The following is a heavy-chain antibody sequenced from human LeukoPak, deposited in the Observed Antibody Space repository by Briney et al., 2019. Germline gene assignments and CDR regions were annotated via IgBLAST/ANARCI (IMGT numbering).Heavy chain of an antibody. J-gene: IGHJ4*02. Sequence: GESLKISCKGSGYNFPSYWIAWVRQMPEKGLEYMGIIYPGDSDTRYSPSFQGQVTISADKSISTAYLQWSSLKASDTAMYYCARVGNSGFNYFDYWGQGTLVTVSS. CDR2: IYPGDSDT. CDR1: GYNFPSYW. D-gene: IGHD4-23*01. V-gene: IGHV5-51*01. CDR3: ARVGNSGFNYFDY.